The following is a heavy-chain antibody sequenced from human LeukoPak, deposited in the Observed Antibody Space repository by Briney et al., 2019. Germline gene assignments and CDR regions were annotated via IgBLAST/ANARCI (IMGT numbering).Heavy chain of an antibody. Sequence: GGSLRLSCAASGFTYDDYAMHWVRQAPGKGLEWVSGISWNSGSIGYADSVKGRFTISRDNAKNSLYLQMNSLRAEDTALYYCAKDTGYSYGYYFDYWGQGTLVTVSS. CDR1: GFTYDDYA. V-gene: IGHV3-9*01. D-gene: IGHD5-18*01. J-gene: IGHJ4*02. CDR2: ISWNSGSI. CDR3: AKDTGYSYGYYFDY.